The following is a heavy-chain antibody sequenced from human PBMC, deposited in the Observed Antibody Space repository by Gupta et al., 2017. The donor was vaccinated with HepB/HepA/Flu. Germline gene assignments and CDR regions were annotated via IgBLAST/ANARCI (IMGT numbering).Heavy chain of an antibody. Sequence: QLQLQESGPGLVKPSETLSLTCTVSGGSISSSSYYWGWIRQPPGKGLEWIGSIYYSGSKYYNPARKSRVTISVETSKNQLSRKLRSVTGAGTAVYYFTMLHRDIAVAGFAYGGQGTMVTVSS. J-gene: IGHJ4*02. CDR2: IYYSGSK. V-gene: IGHV4-39*01. CDR1: GGSISSSSYY. CDR3: TMLHRDIAVAGFAY. D-gene: IGHD6-19*01.